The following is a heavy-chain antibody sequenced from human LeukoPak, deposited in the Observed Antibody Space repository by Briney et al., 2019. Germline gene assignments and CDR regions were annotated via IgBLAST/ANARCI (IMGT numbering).Heavy chain of an antibody. D-gene: IGHD2-15*01. CDR3: ARGTNCGGGSCYSDWFDP. Sequence: SETLSLTCAVYGGSFSGYYWSWIRQPPGKGLEWIGEINHSGSTNYNPSLKSRVTISVDTSKNQFSLKLSSVTAADTAVYYCARGTNCGGGSCYSDWFDPWGQGTLVTVSS. CDR2: INHSGST. J-gene: IGHJ5*02. CDR1: GGSFSGYY. V-gene: IGHV4-34*01.